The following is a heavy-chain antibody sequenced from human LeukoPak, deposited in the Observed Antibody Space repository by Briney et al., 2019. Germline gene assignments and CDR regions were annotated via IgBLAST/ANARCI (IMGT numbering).Heavy chain of an antibody. CDR2: IYSSGDT. Sequence: PSETLSLTCTVSGGSVTSGTYDWNWIRQPPGKALEWIGRIYSSGDTNYNASLKSRLSISLDTSKNQFSLSLHSVTAADTAVYYCARQFAYWGQGTLVTVSS. CDR1: GGSVTSGTYD. J-gene: IGHJ4*02. CDR3: ARQFAY. V-gene: IGHV4-61*01.